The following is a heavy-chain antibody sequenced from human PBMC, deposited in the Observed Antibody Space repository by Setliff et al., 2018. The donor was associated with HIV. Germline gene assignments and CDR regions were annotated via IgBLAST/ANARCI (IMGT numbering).Heavy chain of an antibody. V-gene: IGHV1-8*01. Sequence: ASVKVSCKASGYTFTSLDINWVRQATGQGPEWMGWLNPTSGNTGYVQRFQGRVTMTRNTTISLAYMELSNLGAEDTAVYYCARGAPGRSWSGGSYWYFDVWGQGTMVTVSS. CDR3: ARGAPGRSWSGGSYWYFDV. CDR1: GYTFTSLD. D-gene: IGHD2-15*01. CDR2: LNPTSGNT. J-gene: IGHJ3*01.